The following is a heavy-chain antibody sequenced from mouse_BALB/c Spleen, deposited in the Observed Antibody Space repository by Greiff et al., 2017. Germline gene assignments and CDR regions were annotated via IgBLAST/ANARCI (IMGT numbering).Heavy chain of an antibody. J-gene: IGHJ2*01. CDR3: AKERDGIFET. Sequence: QVHVKQSGAELAKPGASVKMSCKASGYTFTSYWMHWVKQRPGQGLEWIGYINPSTGYTEYNQKFKDKATLTADKSSSTAYMQLSSLTSEDSAVYYSAKERDGIFETWGESATLT. D-gene: IGHD2-1*01. CDR1: GYTFTSYW. CDR2: INPSTGYT. V-gene: IGHV1-7*01.